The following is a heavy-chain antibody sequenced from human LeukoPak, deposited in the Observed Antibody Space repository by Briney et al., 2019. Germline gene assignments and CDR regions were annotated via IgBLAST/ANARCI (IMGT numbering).Heavy chain of an antibody. D-gene: IGHD6-13*01. CDR2: ISAYNGNT. V-gene: IGHV1-18*01. CDR3: ARDSGGYSSSWYDY. Sequence: ASVKVSYKASGYTFTSYGISWVRQAPGQGLEWMGWISAYNGNTNYAQKPQGRVTMTTDTSTSTAYMELRSLRSDDTAVYYCARDSGGYSSSWYDYWGQGTLVTVSS. J-gene: IGHJ4*02. CDR1: GYTFTSYG.